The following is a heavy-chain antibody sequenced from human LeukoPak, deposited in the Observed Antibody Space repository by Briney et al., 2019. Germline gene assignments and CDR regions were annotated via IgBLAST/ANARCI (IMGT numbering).Heavy chain of an antibody. D-gene: IGHD3-22*01. Sequence: GASVKVSCKASGYTFTNYGIRWVRQAPGQGLEWMGSISAHNGETSYAQSLQGRVIMTTDMSTSVAYMEIRRLRYDDTALYYCARGTNYYDTSGYLDSFDIWREGTMVTVSS. CDR1: GYTFTNYG. CDR3: ARGTNYYDTSGYLDSFDI. V-gene: IGHV1-18*01. J-gene: IGHJ3*02. CDR2: ISAHNGET.